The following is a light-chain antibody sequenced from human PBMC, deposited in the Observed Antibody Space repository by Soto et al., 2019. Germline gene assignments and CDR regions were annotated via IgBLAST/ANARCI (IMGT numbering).Light chain of an antibody. V-gene: IGLV2-18*02. CDR2: EVS. J-gene: IGLJ3*02. Sequence: QSALTQPPSVSGSPGQSVTISCTGTSSDIGYHNRVSWYQQPPGTAPKLMIYEVSTRYSAVPDRFSGSKSGNTASLTISGLQAEDEADYYCSSFASSATLVFGGGTKLTVL. CDR3: SSFASSATLV. CDR1: SSDIGYHNR.